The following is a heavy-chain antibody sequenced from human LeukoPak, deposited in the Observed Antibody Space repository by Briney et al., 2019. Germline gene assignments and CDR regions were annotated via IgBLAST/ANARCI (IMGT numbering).Heavy chain of an antibody. J-gene: IGHJ4*02. D-gene: IGHD3-16*01. CDR3: ATASHAFATAFDS. CDR2: ITSGGGNK. Sequence: GGSLRLSCAASGFTFSTYSMSWVRQAPGKGLEWVATITSGGGNKDYAYSVKCRFTIARDNSKNTVYLQMNRLRAQEPAVYYCATASHAFATAFDSWGQGTPVTVSS. V-gene: IGHV3-23*01. CDR1: GFTFSTYS.